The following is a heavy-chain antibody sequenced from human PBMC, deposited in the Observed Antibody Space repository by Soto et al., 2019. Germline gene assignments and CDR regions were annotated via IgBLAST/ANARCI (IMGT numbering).Heavy chain of an antibody. CDR1: GYAFSSKW. CDR3: ERLVGTNLFDY. J-gene: IGHJ4*02. V-gene: IGHV5-51*01. CDR2: VYTDDSDT. D-gene: IGHD1-26*01. Sequence: GESLKISCKVSGYAFSSKWIAWVRQMPGKGLEWMGIVYTDDSDTRYSPSFQGQVTISADRSISTAFLQWSSLKASDTAMYYCERLVGTNLFDYWGQGTLVTVSS.